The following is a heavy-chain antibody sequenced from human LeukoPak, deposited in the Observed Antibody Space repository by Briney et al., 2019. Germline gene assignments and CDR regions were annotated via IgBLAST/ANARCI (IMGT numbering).Heavy chain of an antibody. J-gene: IGHJ6*04. CDR3: AKLGITMMGGV. D-gene: IGHD3-22*01. CDR1: GFTFSSYE. CDR2: ISSSGNTI. V-gene: IGHV3-48*03. Sequence: PGGSLRLSCAASGFTFSSYEMNWVRQAPGKGLEWVSYISSSGNTIYYADSVKGRFTISRDNAKNSLYLQMNSLRAEDTAVYYCAKLGITMMGGVWGKGTTVTISS.